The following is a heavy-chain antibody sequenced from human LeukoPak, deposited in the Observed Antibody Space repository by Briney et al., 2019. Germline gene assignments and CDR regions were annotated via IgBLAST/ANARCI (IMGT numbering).Heavy chain of an antibody. V-gene: IGHV1-69*05. J-gene: IGHJ4*02. CDR3: AREGLGELTLDY. CDR1: GGTFSSYA. Sequence: SVKVSCKASGGTFSSYAISWVRQAPGQGLEWMGGIIPIFGTANYAQKFQGRVTITTDESTSTAYMELSSLRSEDTAVYYCAREGLGELTLDYWGQGTLVTVSS. CDR2: IIPIFGTA. D-gene: IGHD3-16*01.